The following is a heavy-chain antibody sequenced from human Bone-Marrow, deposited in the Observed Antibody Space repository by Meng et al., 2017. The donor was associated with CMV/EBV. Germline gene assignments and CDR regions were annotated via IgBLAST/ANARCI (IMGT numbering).Heavy chain of an antibody. J-gene: IGHJ4*02. V-gene: IGHV3-43*01. D-gene: IGHD6-6*01. CDR3: AKDIGSYSSSSYFDY. CDR1: GFTVSSNY. Sequence: GGSLRLSCAASGFTVSSNYMSWVRQAPGKGLEWVSLISWDGGSTYYADSVKGRFTISRDNSKNSLYLQMNSLRTEDTALYYCAKDIGSYSSSSYFDYWGQGTLVTVSS. CDR2: ISWDGGST.